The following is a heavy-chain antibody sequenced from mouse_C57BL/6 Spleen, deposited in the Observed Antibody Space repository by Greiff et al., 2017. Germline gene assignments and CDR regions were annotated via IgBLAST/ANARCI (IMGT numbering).Heavy chain of an antibody. D-gene: IGHD1-1*01. CDR3: ARDLITTVVGGHFDV. V-gene: IGHV5-4*01. Sequence: EVQRVESGGGLVKPGGSLKLSCAASGFTFSSYAMSWVRQTPEKRLEWVATISDGGSYTYYPDNVKGRFTISRDNAKNNLYLQMSHLKSEDTAMYYCARDLITTVVGGHFDVWGTGTTVTVSS. J-gene: IGHJ1*03. CDR2: ISDGGSYT. CDR1: GFTFSSYA.